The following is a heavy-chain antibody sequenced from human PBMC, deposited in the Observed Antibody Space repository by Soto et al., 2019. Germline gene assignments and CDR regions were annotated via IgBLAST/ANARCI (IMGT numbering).Heavy chain of an antibody. CDR1: GVSFNNNG. CDR2: VSPPFRTS. V-gene: IGHV1-69*01. CDR3: ARVLYYGSGSYSPYGMDV. J-gene: IGHJ6*02. D-gene: IGHD3-10*01. Sequence: QVPLVQSGAEVKKPGSSVKVSCKTSGVSFNNNGIGWVRQAPGHGLEWMGGVSPPFRTSNYARKFQGRISINAGASTGTVNMELSSLTSADTAQYYCARVLYYGSGSYSPYGMDVWGQGTTVTVSS.